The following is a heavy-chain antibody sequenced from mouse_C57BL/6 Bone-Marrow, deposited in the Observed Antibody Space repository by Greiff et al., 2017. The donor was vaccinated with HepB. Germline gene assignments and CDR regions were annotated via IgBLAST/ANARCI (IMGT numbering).Heavy chain of an antibody. CDR1: GFTFSDYY. V-gene: IGHV5-12*01. CDR3: ARQERLSSRAWFAY. Sequence: EVQRVESGGGLVQPGGSLKLSCAASGFTFSDYYMYWVRQTPEKRLEWVAYISNGGGSTYYPDTVKGRFTIYRDNAKNTLYRQMSRLKSEDTAMYYCARQERLSSRAWFAYWGQGTLVTVSA. CDR2: ISNGGGST. D-gene: IGHD1-1*01. J-gene: IGHJ3*01.